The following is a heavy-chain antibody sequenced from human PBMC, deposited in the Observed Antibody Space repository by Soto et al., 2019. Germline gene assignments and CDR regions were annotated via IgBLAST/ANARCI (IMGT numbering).Heavy chain of an antibody. D-gene: IGHD3-10*01. CDR3: ARFAGRFGELLSQFYQYGVDV. V-gene: IGHV3-23*01. CDR2: ISGRGGSA. J-gene: IGHJ6*02. Sequence: EVQLLESGGGLVQPGGSLRLSCAASGFTFNNYAMSWVRQAPGKGLEWVSAISGRGGSAYYADSVKGRFTISRDNSKNTLYLQMNSLRAEDTAVYYCARFAGRFGELLSQFYQYGVDVWGQGTTVTVSS. CDR1: GFTFNNYA.